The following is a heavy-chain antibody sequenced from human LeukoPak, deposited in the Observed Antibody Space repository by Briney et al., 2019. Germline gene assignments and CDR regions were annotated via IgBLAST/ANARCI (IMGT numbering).Heavy chain of an antibody. CDR1: NYSISSSHY. V-gene: IGHV4-38-2*02. CDR3: ARGPPPDFDC. CDR2: LFHSGGT. Sequence: SETLSLTCTVSNYSISSSHYWGWIRQPPGKGLEWIGSLFHSGGTYYTPSLKSRVTISLDTSKNQFSLRLTSVTAADTAVYYCARGPPPDFDCWGQGTLVTVSS. J-gene: IGHJ4*02.